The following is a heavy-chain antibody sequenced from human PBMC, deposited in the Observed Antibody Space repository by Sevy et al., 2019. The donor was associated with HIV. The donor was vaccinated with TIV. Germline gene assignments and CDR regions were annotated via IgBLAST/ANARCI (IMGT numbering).Heavy chain of an antibody. V-gene: IGHV4-38-2*02. CDR1: GYSINRNTY. CDR3: ARDSSNYYDSGSHYKTNVAGSAWFDP. Sequence: SETLSLTCTVSGYSINRNTYWGWIRQPPGKGLEWLGSVHHGGSTYYNPSLKSRVTISIDTSKNQFSLKLNSVTAADAAVYFCARDSSNYYDSGSHYKTNVAGSAWFDPWGQGTLVTVSS. CDR2: VHHGGST. J-gene: IGHJ5*02. D-gene: IGHD3-10*01.